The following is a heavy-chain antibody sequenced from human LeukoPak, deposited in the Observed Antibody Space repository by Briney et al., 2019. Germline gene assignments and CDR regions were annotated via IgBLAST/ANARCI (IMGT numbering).Heavy chain of an antibody. CDR2: IYYSGST. Sequence: PSETLSLTCTVSGGSFSSYYWTWIRQPPGKGLEWIAYIYYSGSTNYNPSLKSRVTISVDTSKNQFSLKLSSVTAADTAVYYCARDSSRRDGNKGFDYWGQGTLVTVSS. D-gene: IGHD5-24*01. CDR3: ARDSSRRDGNKGFDY. J-gene: IGHJ4*02. CDR1: GGSFSSYY. V-gene: IGHV4-59*01.